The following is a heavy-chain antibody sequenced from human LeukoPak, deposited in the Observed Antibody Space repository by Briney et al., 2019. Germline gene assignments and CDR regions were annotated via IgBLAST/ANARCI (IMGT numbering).Heavy chain of an antibody. J-gene: IGHJ4*02. V-gene: IGHV1-46*01. CDR3: ARDQRGSSSWESYFDY. CDR2: ISPSDGTT. Sequence: ASVKVSCKVSGYTFTSNFMHWVRQAPGQGLEWMGIISPSDGTTSYAQRFQGRVTTTRDMSTSTVFMELSTLRSEDTAIYYCARDQRGSSSWESYFDYWGQGTLVTVSS. D-gene: IGHD6-13*01. CDR1: GYTFTSNF.